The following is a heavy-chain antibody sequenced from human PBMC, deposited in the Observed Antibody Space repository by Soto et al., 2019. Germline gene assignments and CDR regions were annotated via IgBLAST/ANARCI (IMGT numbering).Heavy chain of an antibody. J-gene: IGHJ6*02. Sequence: QVQLVQSGAEVKKPGSSVKVSCEASGGTFISDPINWVRQAPGQGLEWMGGIIPFCGTSNYAQKFQGRVKITADDSTSTAYMELRSLRSDDTAVYYCARVRHITNYGMDVWGQGTTVTVSS. CDR2: IIPFCGTS. D-gene: IGHD2-21*01. CDR1: GGTFISDP. V-gene: IGHV1-69*01. CDR3: ARVRHITNYGMDV.